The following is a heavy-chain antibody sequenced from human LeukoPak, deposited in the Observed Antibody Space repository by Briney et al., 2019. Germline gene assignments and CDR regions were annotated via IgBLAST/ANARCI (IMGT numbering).Heavy chain of an antibody. CDR3: ARAELRYSDWFVGNTNWFDP. J-gene: IGHJ5*02. Sequence: ASVKVSCKASGGTFSSYAISCVRQAPGQGLEWMGGIIPIFGTANYAQKFQGRVTITADKSTSTAYMELSSLRSEDTAVYYCARAELRYSDWFVGNTNWFDPWGQGTLVTVSS. CDR2: IIPIFGTA. D-gene: IGHD3-9*01. V-gene: IGHV1-69*06. CDR1: GGTFSSYA.